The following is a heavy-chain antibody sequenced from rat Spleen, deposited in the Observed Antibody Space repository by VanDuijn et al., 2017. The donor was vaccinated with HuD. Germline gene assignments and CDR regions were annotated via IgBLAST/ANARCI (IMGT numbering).Heavy chain of an antibody. V-gene: IGHV5-19*01. J-gene: IGHJ2*01. CDR1: GFTFSNYS. Sequence: EVRLVESGGGLVQPGRSLRLSCTASGFTFSNYSLHWIRQAPTKGLEWVASISPSGGSTYYWDSVKGRFTISRDNAKSTLYLQMNSLRSEDTATYFCARHNTYYGYYYFDYWGQGVMVTVSS. CDR3: ARHNTYYGYYYFDY. D-gene: IGHD1-9*01. CDR2: ISPSGGST.